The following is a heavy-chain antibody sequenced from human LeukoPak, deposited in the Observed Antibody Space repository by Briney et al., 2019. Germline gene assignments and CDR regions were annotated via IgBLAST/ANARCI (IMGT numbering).Heavy chain of an antibody. J-gene: IGHJ4*02. Sequence: GGSLRLSCAASGFTVSSNYMSWVRQAPGKGLEWVSAISGSGGSTYYADSVKGRFTISRDNSKNTLYLQMNSLRAEDTAVYYCAKAYSYGTYYFDYWGQGTLVTVSS. V-gene: IGHV3-23*01. CDR3: AKAYSYGTYYFDY. D-gene: IGHD5-18*01. CDR2: ISGSGGST. CDR1: GFTVSSNY.